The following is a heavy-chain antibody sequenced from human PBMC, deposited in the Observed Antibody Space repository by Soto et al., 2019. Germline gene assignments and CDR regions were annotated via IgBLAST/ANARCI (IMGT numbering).Heavy chain of an antibody. CDR2: IDPSDSQT. CDR1: GYSFAGYW. V-gene: IGHV5-10-1*01. CDR3: ARQIYDSDTGPNFQYYFDS. D-gene: IGHD3-22*01. Sequence: GESWKISCKGSGYSFAGYWITWVRQKPGKGLEWMGRIDPSDSQTYYSPSFRGHVTISVTKSITAVFLQWSSLRASDTAMYYCARQIYDSDTGPNFQYYFDSWGQGTSDTVSS. J-gene: IGHJ4*02.